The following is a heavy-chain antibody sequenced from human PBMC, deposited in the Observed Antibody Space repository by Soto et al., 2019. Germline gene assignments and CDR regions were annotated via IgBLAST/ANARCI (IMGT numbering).Heavy chain of an antibody. J-gene: IGHJ6*02. CDR2: IGAYNGHT. V-gene: IGHV1-18*01. D-gene: IGHD3-22*01. CDR3: AREDYYDSSGYLPVRYYFGMDV. CDR1: GYTFTNSG. Sequence: GASVKVSCKASGYTFTNSGISWVRQAPGQGLEWMGWIGAYNGHTKYAQKLQGRVTMTTDTSTSTAYMELRSLKSDDTAVYYCAREDYYDSSGYLPVRYYFGMDVWGQGTTVTVYS.